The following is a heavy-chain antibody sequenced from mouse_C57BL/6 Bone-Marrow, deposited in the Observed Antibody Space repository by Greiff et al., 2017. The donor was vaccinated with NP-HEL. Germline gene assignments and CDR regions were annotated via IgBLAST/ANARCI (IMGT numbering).Heavy chain of an antibody. CDR1: GFTFSDFY. CDR3: ARDAGPWYFYV. V-gene: IGHV7-1*01. CDR2: SRNKANDYTT. Sequence: EVMLVESGGGLVQSGRSLRLSCATSGFTFSDFYMEWVRQAPGKGLEWIAASRNKANDYTTEYSASVKGRFIVSRDTSQSILYLQMNALRAEDTAIYYCARDAGPWYFYVWGTGTTVTVSS. J-gene: IGHJ1*03.